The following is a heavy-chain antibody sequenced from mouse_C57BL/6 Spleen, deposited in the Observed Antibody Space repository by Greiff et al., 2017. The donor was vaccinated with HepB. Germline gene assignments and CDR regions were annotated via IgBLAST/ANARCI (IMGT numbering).Heavy chain of an antibody. CDR2: INYDGSST. J-gene: IGHJ2*01. D-gene: IGHD1-1*01. V-gene: IGHV5-16*01. CDR1: GFTFSDYY. Sequence: EVQLVESEGGLVQPGSSMKLSCTASGFTFSDYYMAWVRQVPEKGLEWVANINYDGSSTYYLDSLKSRFIILRDNAKNILYLQMSSLKSEDTATYYCARGYYGSSYDYWGQGTTLTVSS. CDR3: ARGYYGSSYDY.